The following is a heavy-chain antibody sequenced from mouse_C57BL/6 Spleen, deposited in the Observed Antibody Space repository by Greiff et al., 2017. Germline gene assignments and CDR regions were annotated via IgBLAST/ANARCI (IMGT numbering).Heavy chain of an antibody. V-gene: IGHV5-6*01. CDR2: ISSGGSYT. CDR3: ARLGTGSFDY. J-gene: IGHJ2*01. Sequence: EVMLVESGGDLVKPGGSLKLSCAASGFNFSSYGMSWVRQTPDKRLEWVATISSGGSYTYYPDSVKGRFTISRDNAKNTLYLQMSSLKSEDTAMYYCARLGTGSFDYWGQGTTLTVSS. CDR1: GFNFSSYG. D-gene: IGHD4-1*01.